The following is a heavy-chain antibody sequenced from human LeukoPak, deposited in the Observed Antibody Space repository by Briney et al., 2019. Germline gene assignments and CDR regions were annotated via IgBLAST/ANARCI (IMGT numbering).Heavy chain of an antibody. J-gene: IGHJ4*02. CDR2: IDGGGGKT. V-gene: IGHV3-23*01. CDR3: AKDETGDGYNAI. D-gene: IGHD5-24*01. Sequence: PGGSLRLSCVASGFTFSNYAMSWVRQTPGKGLEWVSLIDGGGGKTYYADSVKGRFIVSRENSKNTLYLQMNSLRARDTAVYYCAKDETGDGYNAIWGQGTLVAVSS. CDR1: GFTFSNYA.